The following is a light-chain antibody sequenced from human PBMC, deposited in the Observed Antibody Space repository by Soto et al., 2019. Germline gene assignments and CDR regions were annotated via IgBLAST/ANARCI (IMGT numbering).Light chain of an antibody. J-gene: IGKJ1*01. CDR2: GAS. Sequence: EIVLTQSPGTLSLSPGERATLSCRASQSVSSSYLAWYQQKPGQAPRLLIYGASGRATGIPARFSGSGSGTDCTLTICRREPEDIAVYYCQQYGSSPTFVQGTKVEIK. CDR1: QSVSSSY. CDR3: QQYGSSPT. V-gene: IGKV3-20*01.